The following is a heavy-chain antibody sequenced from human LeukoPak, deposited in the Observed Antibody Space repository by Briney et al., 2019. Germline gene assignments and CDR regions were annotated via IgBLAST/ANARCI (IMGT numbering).Heavy chain of an antibody. CDR2: IYPGNSNT. CDR3: ARLGYCTITSCYANFDF. V-gene: IGHV5-51*01. J-gene: IGHJ4*02. CDR1: GYSFTSYW. Sequence: RGESLKISCKGSGYSFTSYWISWVRQMPGKGLEWMGIIYPGNSNTRYSPSFQGQVTISADESISTAYLQWSSLKASDTAMYYCARLGYCTITSCYANFDFWGQGTLVTVSS. D-gene: IGHD2-2*01.